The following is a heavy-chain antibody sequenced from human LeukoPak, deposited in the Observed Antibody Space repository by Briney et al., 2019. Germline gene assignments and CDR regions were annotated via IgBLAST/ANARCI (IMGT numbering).Heavy chain of an antibody. CDR1: GFTFSSYW. J-gene: IGHJ5*02. CDR2: IKQDGSEK. CDR3: ARGFCDILTGYYCNWFDP. Sequence: PGGSLRLSCAASGFTFSSYWMSWVRQAPGKGLEWVANIKQDGSEKYYVDSVKGRFTISRDNAKNSLYLQMNSLRAEDTAVYYCARGFCDILTGYYCNWFDPWGQGNLVTVSS. D-gene: IGHD3-9*01. V-gene: IGHV3-7*03.